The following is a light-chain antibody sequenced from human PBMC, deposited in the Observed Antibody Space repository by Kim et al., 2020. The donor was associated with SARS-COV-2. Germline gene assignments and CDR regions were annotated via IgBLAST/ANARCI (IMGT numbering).Light chain of an antibody. V-gene: IGKV3-20*01. J-gene: IGKJ1*01. CDR3: HQYGSSPRT. CDR2: GAS. CDR1: QSVSSTY. Sequence: PGERATLSGRASQSVSSTYLVWYQQKPGQAPRLVMYGASNRATGIPDRFSGSGSGTDFTLTISRLEPEDFAVYYCHQYGSSPRTFGQGTKVDIK.